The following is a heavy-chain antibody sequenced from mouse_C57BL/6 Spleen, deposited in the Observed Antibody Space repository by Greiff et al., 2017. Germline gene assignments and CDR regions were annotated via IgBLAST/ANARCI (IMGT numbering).Heavy chain of an antibody. D-gene: IGHD2-2*01. CDR1: GYTFTEYT. CDR2: FYPGSGSI. V-gene: IGHV1-62-2*01. CDR3: ERNEELYGYDGYQMAY. J-gene: IGHJ3*01. Sequence: QVQLQQSGAELVKPGASVKLSCKASGYTFTEYTIHWVKQRSGQGLEWIGWFYPGSGSIKYNEKFKDKATLTADKSSSTIYMELSRLTSEDSAVYFCERNEELYGYDGYQMAYWGQGTLVTVSA.